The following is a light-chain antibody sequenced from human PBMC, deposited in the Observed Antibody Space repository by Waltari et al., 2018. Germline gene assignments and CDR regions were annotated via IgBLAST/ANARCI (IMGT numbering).Light chain of an antibody. CDR1: SDINVGAFI. CDR3: MFWPSNVWV. Sequence: QPVLTQPPSSSASPGESARLTCTLPSDINVGAFIIYWYQKKPGSPPRFLLYYNSDSEKAQGSGVPSRFSGSKDASANAGILLISGLQAEDEADYYCMFWPSNVWVFGGGTKLTVL. CDR2: YNSDSEK. J-gene: IGLJ3*02. V-gene: IGLV5-37*01.